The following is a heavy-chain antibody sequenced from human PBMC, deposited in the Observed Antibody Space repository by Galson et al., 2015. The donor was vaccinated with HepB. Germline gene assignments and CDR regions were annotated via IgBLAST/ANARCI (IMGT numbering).Heavy chain of an antibody. J-gene: IGHJ4*02. CDR2: ISGSGGST. CDR1: GFTFSSYA. V-gene: IGHV3-23*01. Sequence: SLRLSCAASGFTFSSYAMSWVRQAPGKGLEWVSAISGSGGSTYYADSVKGRFTISRDNSKNTLYLQMNSLRAEDTAVYYCAKLGRVSVWHTTPIDYWGQGTLVTVSS. CDR3: AKLGRVSVWHTTPIDY. D-gene: IGHD6-19*01.